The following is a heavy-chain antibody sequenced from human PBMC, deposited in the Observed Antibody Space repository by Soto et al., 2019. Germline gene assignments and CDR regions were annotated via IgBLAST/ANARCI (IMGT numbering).Heavy chain of an antibody. CDR3: ASRDPGTSVDY. J-gene: IGHJ4*02. D-gene: IGHD1-7*01. V-gene: IGHV4-4*02. CDR1: GGSFTSNNW. Sequence: SETLSLTCAVSGGSFTSNNWWTWVRQPPGQGLAWIGEIHRTGSTNYNPSLKSRVTISLDKSENQFSLTVTSLTAADTAVYYCASRDPGTSVDYWGQGTLVTVSS. CDR2: IHRTGST.